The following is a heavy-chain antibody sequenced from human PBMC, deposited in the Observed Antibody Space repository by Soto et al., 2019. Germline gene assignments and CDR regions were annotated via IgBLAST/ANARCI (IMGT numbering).Heavy chain of an antibody. CDR3: ARQGSY. V-gene: IGHV4-39*01. Sequence: SETLSLTGNVSDVAISSTSYNWGWIRQPPGXXLEXXXXLXXXGTAHYDPSLKSRINISADQSKNQVSLTLTSVTAADTAVYYRARQGSYWGHGALATVSS. CDR1: DVAISSTSYN. CDR2: LXXXGTA. J-gene: IGHJ4*01.